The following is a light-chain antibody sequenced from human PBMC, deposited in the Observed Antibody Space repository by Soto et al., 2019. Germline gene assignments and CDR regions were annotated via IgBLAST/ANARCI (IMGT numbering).Light chain of an antibody. CDR3: SSYAGSNNYVV. J-gene: IGLJ2*01. Sequence: QSALTQPPSASGSPGQSVTISCTGTSSDVGRYNYVSWYQHHPGKAPKLMTYEVTKRPSGVPDRFSGSKSGNTASLTVSGLQAEDDADYYCSSYAGSNNYVVFGGGTKLTVL. CDR1: SSDVGRYNY. CDR2: EVT. V-gene: IGLV2-8*01.